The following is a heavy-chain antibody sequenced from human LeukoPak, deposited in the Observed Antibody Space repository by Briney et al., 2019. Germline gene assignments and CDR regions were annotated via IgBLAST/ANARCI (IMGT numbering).Heavy chain of an antibody. CDR1: GDSISSGDYY. CDR2: IHYSGSI. J-gene: IGHJ4*02. D-gene: IGHD6-19*01. Sequence: PSETLSLTCTVSGDSISSGDYYWTWIRQHPGKGLEWIGYIHYSGSIYYNPSLKSRVTISVDTSKNQFSLKVSSVTAADTAVYYCARAKYSSGWYLDYWGQGTLVTVSS. V-gene: IGHV4-31*03. CDR3: ARAKYSSGWYLDY.